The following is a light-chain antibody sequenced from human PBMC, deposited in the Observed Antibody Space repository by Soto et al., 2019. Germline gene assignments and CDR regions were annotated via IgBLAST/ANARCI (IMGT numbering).Light chain of an antibody. Sequence: EIQLTQSSSFVSASVGDRVTITCWASQDISSHLAWYQQKPGKVPRLLISAASTLQSGVPSRFSGSGAGTEFSLTISGLQPEYFATYYCQQFNSYPITFGQGTRLEIK. CDR3: QQFNSYPIT. CDR1: QDISSH. J-gene: IGKJ5*01. CDR2: AAS. V-gene: IGKV1-9*01.